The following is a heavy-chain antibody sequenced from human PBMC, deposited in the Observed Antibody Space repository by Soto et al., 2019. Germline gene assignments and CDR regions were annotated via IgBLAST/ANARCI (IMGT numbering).Heavy chain of an antibody. CDR1: GGSISSYY. D-gene: IGHD3-22*01. CDR3: ARDIGYYYDSSGYYSLNAFDI. J-gene: IGHJ3*02. CDR2: IYYSGST. V-gene: IGHV4-59*01. Sequence: QVQLQESGPGLVKPSETLSLTCTVSGGSISSYYWSWIRQPPGKGLEWIGYIYYSGSTNYNPSLKSRGSISVDTSKNQFSLKLSSVTAADTAVYYCARDIGYYYDSSGYYSLNAFDIWGQGTMVTVSS.